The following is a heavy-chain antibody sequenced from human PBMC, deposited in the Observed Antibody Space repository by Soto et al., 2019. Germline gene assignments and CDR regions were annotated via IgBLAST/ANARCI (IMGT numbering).Heavy chain of an antibody. CDR3: ARRKGGLDGDYVFDY. J-gene: IGHJ4*02. CDR2: IYYSGST. D-gene: IGHD4-17*01. CDR1: GGSISSSSYY. V-gene: IGHV4-39*01. Sequence: PSETLSLTCTVSGGSISSSSYYRGWIRQPPGKGLEWIGSIYYSGSTYYNPSLKSRVTISVDTSKNQFSLKLSSVTAADTALYYCARRKGGLDGDYVFDYWGQGTLVTVSS.